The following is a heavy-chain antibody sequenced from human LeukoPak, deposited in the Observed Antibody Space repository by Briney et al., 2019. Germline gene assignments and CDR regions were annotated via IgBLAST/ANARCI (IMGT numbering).Heavy chain of an antibody. D-gene: IGHD4-17*01. CDR2: ISGSGGST. CDR1: GFTFSSYA. J-gene: IGHJ4*02. CDR3: AKDVGDSYFDY. V-gene: IGHV3-23*01. Sequence: GGSLRLSCAASGFTFSSYAMSWVRQAPGKGLEWVSSISGSGGSTYYADSVKGRFTISRDNSKNTLFLQMNSLRAEDTAVYYCAKDVGDSYFDYWGQGTLVTVSS.